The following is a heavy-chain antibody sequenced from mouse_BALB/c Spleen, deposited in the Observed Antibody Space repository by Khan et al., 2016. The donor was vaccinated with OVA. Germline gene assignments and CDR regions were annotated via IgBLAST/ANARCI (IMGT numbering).Heavy chain of an antibody. CDR1: GYTFTDFT. CDR3: TRGGGGNRFAY. J-gene: IGHJ3*01. CDR2: ISTYYGDA. Sequence: QVQLKQSGAELVRPGVSVKISCKGSGYTFTDFTMHWVKQSHAMSLEWIGVISTYYGDATYNQKFKDKATMTVDKSSSTAYMELARLTSEDSAIFYVTRGGGGNRFAYWGQGTLVTGSA. V-gene: IGHV1S137*01.